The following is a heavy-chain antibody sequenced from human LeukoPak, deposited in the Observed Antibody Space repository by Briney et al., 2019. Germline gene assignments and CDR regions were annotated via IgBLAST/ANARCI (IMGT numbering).Heavy chain of an antibody. CDR3: ARASDTDSQFDY. CDR2: IYYSGST. CDR1: GGSISSGGYY. D-gene: IGHD3-22*01. V-gene: IGHV4-31*03. Sequence: PSETLSLTCTVSGGSISSGGYYWSWIRQHPGKGLEWIGYIYYSGSTHYNPSLKSRVTISVDTSKNQFSLKLSSVTAADTAVYYCARASDTDSQFDYWGHGTLVTVSS. J-gene: IGHJ4*01.